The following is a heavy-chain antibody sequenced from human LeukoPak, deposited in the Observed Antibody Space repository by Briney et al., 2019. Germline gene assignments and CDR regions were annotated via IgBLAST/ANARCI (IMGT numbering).Heavy chain of an antibody. V-gene: IGHV3-20*04. CDR3: ARGGGYGSGGYRDI. J-gene: IGHJ3*02. CDR1: GFTFDDYG. D-gene: IGHD3-10*01. CDR2: INWNGGST. Sequence: PGGSLRLSCAASGFTFDDYGMSWVRQAPGKGLEWVSGINWNGGSTGYADSVKGRSTISRDNAKNSLYLQMNSLRAEDTALYYCARGGGYGSGGYRDIWGQGTMVTVSS.